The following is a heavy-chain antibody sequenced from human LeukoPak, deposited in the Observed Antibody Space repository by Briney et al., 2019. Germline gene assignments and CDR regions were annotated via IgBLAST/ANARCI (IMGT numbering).Heavy chain of an antibody. CDR1: GYSFTNYW. CDR3: ARLVDTSIARFDY. CDR2: IYPGDSDT. V-gene: IGHV5-51*01. D-gene: IGHD5-18*01. J-gene: IGHJ4*02. Sequence: GESLKISCKGSGYSFTNYWIGWVRQMPGKGLEWMGIIYPGDSDTSYSPSFQGQVTISADKSISTAYLQWSSLKASDTAMYYCARLVDTSIARFDYWGQGTPVTVSS.